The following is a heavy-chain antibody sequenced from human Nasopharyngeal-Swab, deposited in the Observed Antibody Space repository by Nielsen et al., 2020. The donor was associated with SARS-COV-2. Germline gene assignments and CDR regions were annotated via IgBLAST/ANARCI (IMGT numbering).Heavy chain of an antibody. V-gene: IGHV1-2*06. CDR3: ARLHDLRDSSGYTVDY. J-gene: IGHJ4*02. CDR1: GYTFTGYS. D-gene: IGHD3-22*01. Sequence: ASVKVSCKASGYTFTGYSTHWVRQAPGQGRECRVRVDPSGGGTNYAQKFQGRVTMTRDTSISTAYMELSRLRSDDTAVYYCARLHDLRDSSGYTVDYWGQGTLVTVSS. CDR2: VDPSGGGT.